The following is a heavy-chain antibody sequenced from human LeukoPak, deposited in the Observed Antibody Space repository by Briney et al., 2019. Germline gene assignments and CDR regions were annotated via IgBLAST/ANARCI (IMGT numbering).Heavy chain of an antibody. Sequence: TSETLSLTCTVSGGSVSSSSYYWGWIRQPPGKGREWIAFIYYSGSTYYNPSLKSRVTISVDTSKNQFSLKLSSVTAADTAVYYCARHGPLSRYSSSSGWFDPWGQGTLVTVSS. V-gene: IGHV4-39*01. CDR2: IYYSGST. J-gene: IGHJ5*02. CDR1: GGSVSSSSYY. CDR3: ARHGPLSRYSSSSGWFDP. D-gene: IGHD6-6*01.